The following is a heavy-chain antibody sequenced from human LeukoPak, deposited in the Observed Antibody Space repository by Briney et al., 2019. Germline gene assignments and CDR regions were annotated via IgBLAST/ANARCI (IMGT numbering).Heavy chain of an antibody. CDR3: ARDPLLYCSSTSCYDTYYYYGMDV. J-gene: IGHJ6*04. CDR1: GGSVSSGSYY. Sequence: SETLSLTCTVSGGSVSSGSYYWSWIRQPPGKGLEWIGYIYYSGSTNYNPSLKSRVTISVDTSKNQFSLKLSSVTAADTAVYCCARDPLLYCSSTSCYDTYYYYGMDVWGKGTTVTVSS. V-gene: IGHV4-61*01. D-gene: IGHD2-2*01. CDR2: IYYSGST.